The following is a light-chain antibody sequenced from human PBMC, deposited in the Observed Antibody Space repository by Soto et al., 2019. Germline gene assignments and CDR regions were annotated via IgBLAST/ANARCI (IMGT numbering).Light chain of an antibody. J-gene: IGLJ2*01. CDR3: QSYDRSLSGSVV. CDR2: GSG. Sequence: QLVLTQPPSVSGAPGQRVTFSCTGSSSNIGAGYDVHWYQQLPGRAPKLLIYGSGNRPSGVPDRFSGSKSGTSASLAITGLQAEDEADYYCQSYDRSLSGSVVFGGGTKLTVL. V-gene: IGLV1-40*01. CDR1: SSNIGAGYD.